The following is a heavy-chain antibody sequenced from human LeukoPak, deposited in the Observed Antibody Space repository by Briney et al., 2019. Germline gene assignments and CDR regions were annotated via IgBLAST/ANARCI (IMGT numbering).Heavy chain of an antibody. CDR2: IIPIFGTA. V-gene: IGHV1-69*13. Sequence: SVKVSCKASGYTFTSYAISWVRQAPGQGLEWMGGIIPIFGTANYAQKFQGRVTITADESTSTAYMELSSLRSEDTAVYYCARGITISLYYYGMDVWGQGTTVTVSS. CDR3: ARGITISLYYYGMDV. D-gene: IGHD3-9*01. CDR1: GYTFTSYA. J-gene: IGHJ6*02.